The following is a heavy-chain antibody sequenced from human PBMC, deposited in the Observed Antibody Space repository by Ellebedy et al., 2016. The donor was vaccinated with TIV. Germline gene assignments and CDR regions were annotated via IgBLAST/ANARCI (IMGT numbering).Heavy chain of an antibody. V-gene: IGHV1-69*13. CDR3: ASGSRAHYDSSGYYHGFDY. J-gene: IGHJ4*02. CDR2: IIPIFGTA. D-gene: IGHD3-22*01. Sequence: SVKVSCXASGGTFSSYAISWVRQAPGQGLEWMGGIIPIFGTANYAQKFQGRVTITADESTSTAYMELSSLRSEDTAVYYCASGSRAHYDSSGYYHGFDYWGQGTLVTVSS. CDR1: GGTFSSYA.